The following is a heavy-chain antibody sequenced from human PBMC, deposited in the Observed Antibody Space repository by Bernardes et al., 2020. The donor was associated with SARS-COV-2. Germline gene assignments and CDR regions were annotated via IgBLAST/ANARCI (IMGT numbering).Heavy chain of an antibody. J-gene: IGHJ5*02. Sequence: TLSLTCTVSGGSISSYYWSWIRQPPGKGLEWIGYIYYSGSTNYNPSLKSRVTISVDTSKNQFSLKLSSVTAADTAVYYCARHAVGGKYSSSWYWFDPWGQGTLVTVSS. CDR1: GGSISSYY. CDR3: ARHAVGGKYSSSWYWFDP. CDR2: IYYSGST. D-gene: IGHD6-13*01. V-gene: IGHV4-59*08.